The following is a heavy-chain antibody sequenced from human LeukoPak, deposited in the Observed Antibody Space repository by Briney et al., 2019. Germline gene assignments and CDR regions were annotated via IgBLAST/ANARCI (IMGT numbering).Heavy chain of an antibody. V-gene: IGHV3-20*01. CDR1: GFTFDDYG. Sequence: PGGSLRLSCAASGFTFDDYGMSWVRQAPGKGLDWVSGINWNGGSTGCADSVKGRFTISIDNPKNSLYLQMNSLRAHDTALYDFASLFCSGGSCEKDAFDIWGQGTMVTVSS. J-gene: IGHJ3*02. CDR2: INWNGGST. D-gene: IGHD2-15*01. CDR3: ASLFCSGGSCEKDAFDI.